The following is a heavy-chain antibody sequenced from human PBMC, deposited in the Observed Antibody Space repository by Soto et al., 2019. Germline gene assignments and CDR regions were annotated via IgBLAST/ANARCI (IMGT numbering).Heavy chain of an antibody. Sequence: ASVKVSCKVSGYTPTELSMHWVRQAPGKGLEWMGGFDPEDGETIYAQKFQGRVTMTEDTSTDTAYMELSSLRSEDTAVYYCATLDGRGSSWYGPDYYGMDVWGQGTTVTVSS. CDR3: ATLDGRGSSWYGPDYYGMDV. CDR1: GYTPTELS. D-gene: IGHD6-13*01. J-gene: IGHJ6*02. CDR2: FDPEDGET. V-gene: IGHV1-24*01.